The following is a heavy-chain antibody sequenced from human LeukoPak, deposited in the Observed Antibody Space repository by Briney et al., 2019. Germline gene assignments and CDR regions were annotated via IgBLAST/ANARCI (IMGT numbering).Heavy chain of an antibody. V-gene: IGHV3-74*01. J-gene: IGHJ4*02. CDR2: INTDGTTT. CDR1: GFTLNNYW. CDR3: TRYLSGGFDS. Sequence: RGSLRHSRVGPGFTLNNYWMLWVRPALRKGLVWVSRINTDGTTTSYADSVKGRFTFSRDNAKNTLYLQMNSLRAEDTAVYYCTRYLSGGFDSWGQGTLVTVSS. D-gene: IGHD2-15*01.